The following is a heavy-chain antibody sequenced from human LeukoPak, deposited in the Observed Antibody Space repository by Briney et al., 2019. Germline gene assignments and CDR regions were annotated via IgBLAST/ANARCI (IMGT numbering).Heavy chain of an antibody. CDR3: ARGTSEDSSWYDC. V-gene: IGHV1-8*03. J-gene: IGHJ5*01. D-gene: IGHD6-13*01. Sequence: ASVKVSCKASGYTFTSYDINWVRQATGQGLEWMGWMNPNSGNTGYAQKFRGRVTITRNTSISTAYMELSSLRSEDTAVYYCARGTSEDSSWYDCWGQGTLVTVSS. CDR2: MNPNSGNT. CDR1: GYTFTSYD.